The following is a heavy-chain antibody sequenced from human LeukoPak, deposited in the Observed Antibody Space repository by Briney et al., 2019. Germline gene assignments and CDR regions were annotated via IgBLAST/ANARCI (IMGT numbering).Heavy chain of an antibody. J-gene: IGHJ4*02. CDR3: ARSVSISPMFDY. CDR2: INPNTGST. CDR1: GYTFTSYA. Sequence: GASVKVSCKASGYTFTSYAMHWVRQAPGQRLEWMGWINPNTGSTNFAQKFQGRIAMMRATSITTFYMELYSLRSDDTAVYYCARSVSISPMFDYWGQGTLIPVSS. V-gene: IGHV1-2*02. D-gene: IGHD2-21*01.